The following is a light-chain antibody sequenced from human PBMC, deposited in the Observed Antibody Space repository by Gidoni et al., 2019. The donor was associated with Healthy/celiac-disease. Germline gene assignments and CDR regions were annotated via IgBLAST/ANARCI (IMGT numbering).Light chain of an antibody. Sequence: VMTQSLLSLPVNPGEPSSLSCRSSQSLLHSNGYNSLDWYLQTPGQSPQLLIYEGSKRASGVPDRCSGSGSGTDFTLKISRVEAEDVGVYYCMQDIQKPWAFGPGTKVDIK. V-gene: IGKV2-28*01. CDR3: MQDIQKPWA. CDR1: QSLLHSNGYNS. CDR2: EGS. J-gene: IGKJ3*01.